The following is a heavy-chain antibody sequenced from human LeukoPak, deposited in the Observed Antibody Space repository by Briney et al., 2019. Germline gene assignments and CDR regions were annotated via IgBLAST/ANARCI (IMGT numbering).Heavy chain of an antibody. D-gene: IGHD5-12*01. CDR1: GGSISSYY. CDR3: ARLDSGYDQGRQYYYGMDV. CDR2: IYYSGST. V-gene: IGHV4-59*08. Sequence: PSETLSLTCTVSGGSISSYYWSWIRQPPGKGLEWIGYIYYSGSTNYNPSLKSRVTISVDTSKNQFSLKLSSVTAADTAVYYCARLDSGYDQGRQYYYGMDVWGQGTTVTVSS. J-gene: IGHJ6*02.